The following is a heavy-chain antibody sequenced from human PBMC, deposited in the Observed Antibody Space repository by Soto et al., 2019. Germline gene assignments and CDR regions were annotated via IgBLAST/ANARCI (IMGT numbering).Heavy chain of an antibody. V-gene: IGHV3-23*01. D-gene: IGHD2-15*01. J-gene: IGHJ4*02. CDR1: GFTFSNYA. CDR3: TKGDCSGNSCYGTDY. Sequence: EVQLLESGGGFVQPGESLTLSCVASGFTFSNYAMRWVRQAPGKGLEWVSAISGSGRYTYYADSVKGRFTVSRDNSKNTLYEQMNSLRAEDTAVYYCTKGDCSGNSCYGTDYWGQGTLVTVSS. CDR2: ISGSGRYT.